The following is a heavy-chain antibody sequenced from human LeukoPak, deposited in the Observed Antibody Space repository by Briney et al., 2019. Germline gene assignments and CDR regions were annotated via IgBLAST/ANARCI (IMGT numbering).Heavy chain of an antibody. V-gene: IGHV3-23*01. J-gene: IGHJ4*02. Sequence: GSLRLSCAASGFTFSSYAMSWVRQAPGKGLEWVSAISGSGGSTYYADSVKGRFTISRDNSKNTLYLQMNSLRAEDTAMYYCARDLTIAAANYYFDNWGQGTLVTVSS. CDR2: ISGSGGST. CDR3: ARDLTIAAANYYFDN. D-gene: IGHD6-13*01. CDR1: GFTFSSYA.